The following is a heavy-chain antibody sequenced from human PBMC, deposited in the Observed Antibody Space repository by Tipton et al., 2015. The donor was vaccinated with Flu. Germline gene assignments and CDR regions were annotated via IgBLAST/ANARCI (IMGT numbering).Heavy chain of an antibody. CDR1: GFTFSNYW. V-gene: IGHV3-7*03. CDR3: ARAMDV. Sequence: SLRLSCVASGFTFSNYWMTWVRQAPGKGLEWVANIKQDGSVKYYVDSVKGRFTISRDNAKNSLYLQMNSLRAEDTAVYYCARAMDVWGKGTTVTVSS. CDR2: IKQDGSVK. J-gene: IGHJ6*03.